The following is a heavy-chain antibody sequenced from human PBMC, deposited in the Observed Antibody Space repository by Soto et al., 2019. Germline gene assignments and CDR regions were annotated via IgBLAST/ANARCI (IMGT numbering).Heavy chain of an antibody. CDR2: ISAYNGNT. J-gene: IGHJ6*02. Sequence: QIQLVQSGGEVKKPGASVKVSCKSSGYTFISHSITWVRQAPGQGLEWMGRISAYNGNTNYAQKLQGRVTMTTDTSTSTAYMELRSLRSDGTAVYYCARGAFCGGAPGCRDMDVWGQGTTVTVSS. D-gene: IGHD2-21*01. CDR1: GYTFISHS. V-gene: IGHV1-18*01. CDR3: ARGAFCGGAPGCRDMDV.